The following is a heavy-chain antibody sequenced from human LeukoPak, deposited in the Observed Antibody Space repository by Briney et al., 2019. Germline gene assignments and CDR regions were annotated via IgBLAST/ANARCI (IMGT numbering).Heavy chain of an antibody. D-gene: IGHD3-22*01. CDR2: ITNSGSPL. CDR1: GFTLSDYY. Sequence: GGSLRLSCAASGFTLSDYYMSWISQAPGKGREWVSFITNSGSPLSYADSVKGRFTISRDNDKNSMYLRMDSLRAEDTAVYYCAKDSYAYYYDSSGYPWAAFDIWGQGTMVTVSS. CDR3: AKDSYAYYYDSSGYPWAAFDI. V-gene: IGHV3-11*01. J-gene: IGHJ3*02.